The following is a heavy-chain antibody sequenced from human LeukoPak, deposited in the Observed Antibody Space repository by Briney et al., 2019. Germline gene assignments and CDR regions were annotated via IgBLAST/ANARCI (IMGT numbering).Heavy chain of an antibody. Sequence: ASVKVSCKASSYTFSIPDITWVRQAPGQGLEWMGWIRSYNGNTNYAQKFQGRVTMSADTSTSTAYMELRSLRSDDTAVYYCARREYDAFDIWGQGTMVTVSS. D-gene: IGHD3-10*01. CDR2: IRSYNGNT. V-gene: IGHV1-18*01. CDR3: ARREYDAFDI. CDR1: SYTFSIPD. J-gene: IGHJ3*02.